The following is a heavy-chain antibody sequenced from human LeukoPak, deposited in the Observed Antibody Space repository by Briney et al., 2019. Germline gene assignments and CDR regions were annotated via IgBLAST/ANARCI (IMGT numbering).Heavy chain of an antibody. V-gene: IGHV3-21*01. J-gene: IGHJ4*02. CDR2: ISSSSGNI. CDR3: SRGGSSSGDGLDY. CDR1: GFTFSSYS. Sequence: PGGSLRLSCAASGFTFSSYSMNWVRHAPGKGLEWVSSISSSSGNIYYADSVKGRFTISRDNAKNLLYLQMNSLRAEDTAVYYCSRGGSSSGDGLDYWGQGTLVTVSS. D-gene: IGHD6-6*01.